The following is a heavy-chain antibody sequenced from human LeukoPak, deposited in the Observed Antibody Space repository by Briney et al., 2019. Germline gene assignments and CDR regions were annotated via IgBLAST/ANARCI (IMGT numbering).Heavy chain of an antibody. J-gene: IGHJ4*02. CDR3: AKGQDSSSSSSFHY. V-gene: IGHV3-9*03. D-gene: IGHD6-6*01. CDR2: ISWNSGSI. Sequence: GGSLRLSCAASGFTFDDYAMHWVRQAPGKGLEWVSTISWNSGSIGYADSVKGRFTISRDNAKNFLYPQMNSLRAEDMALYYCAKGQDSSSSSSFHYWGQGTLVTVSS. CDR1: GFTFDDYA.